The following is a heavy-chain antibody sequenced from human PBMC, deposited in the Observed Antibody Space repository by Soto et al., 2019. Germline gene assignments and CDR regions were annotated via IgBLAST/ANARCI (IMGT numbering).Heavy chain of an antibody. CDR2: IIPVFERT. CDR3: ASACYRGVSFRQFES. CDR1: GGTFNTHG. Sequence: VQLVQSGAEVKKPGSSLKVSCEASGGTFNTHGISWVRQAPGQGLEWMGGIIPVFERTSYARRFQGRVTISADESTSTAQIALSSLRSDDSGVYYCASACYRGVSFRQFESWGQGTLVIVSS. J-gene: IGHJ4*02. D-gene: IGHD1-26*01. V-gene: IGHV1-69*01.